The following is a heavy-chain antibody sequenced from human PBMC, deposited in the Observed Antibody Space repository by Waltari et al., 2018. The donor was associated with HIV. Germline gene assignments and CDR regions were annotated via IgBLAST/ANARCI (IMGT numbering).Heavy chain of an antibody. J-gene: IGHJ4*02. V-gene: IGHV3-23*01. CDR2: ISGGGDST. CDR3: AKLASGWYGY. D-gene: IGHD6-19*01. CDR1: GFTFNTYA. Sequence: EVQLLESGGGLVRHGGSLRLSCAASGFTFNTYAMTWVRQAPGKGLEWVSAISGGGDSTYYADSVKGRFTISRDNSKNTLYLQMNSLRAEDTAVYFCAKLASGWYGYWGQGTLVTVSS.